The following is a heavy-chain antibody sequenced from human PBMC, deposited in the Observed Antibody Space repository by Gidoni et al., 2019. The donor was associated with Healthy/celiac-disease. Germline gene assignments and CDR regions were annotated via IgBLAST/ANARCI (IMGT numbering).Heavy chain of an antibody. CDR2: INHSGST. CDR1: GGSFSGYY. D-gene: IGHD2-15*01. J-gene: IGHJ5*02. Sequence: QVQLQQWGAGLLKPSETLSLTCAVYGGSFSGYYWSWIRQPPGKGLEWIGEINHSGSTNYNPSLKSRVTISVDTSKNQFSLKLSSVTAADTAVYYCARGGGVADNNWFDPWGQGTLVTVSS. V-gene: IGHV4-34*01. CDR3: ARGGGVADNNWFDP.